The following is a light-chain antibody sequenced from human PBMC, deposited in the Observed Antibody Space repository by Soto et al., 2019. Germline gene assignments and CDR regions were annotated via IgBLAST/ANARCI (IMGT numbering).Light chain of an antibody. J-gene: IGLJ2*01. CDR3: STWDDSLNGPI. V-gene: IGLV1-44*01. Sequence: QSVLTQPPSASGTPGQRVIISCSGSSSNIGGNTVNWYQQLPGTAPKLLIYTDNQRPSGVPDRFSGSKSGTSASLAISGLQSEDEADYYCSTWDDSLNGPIFGGGTKVTVL. CDR1: SSNIGGNT. CDR2: TDN.